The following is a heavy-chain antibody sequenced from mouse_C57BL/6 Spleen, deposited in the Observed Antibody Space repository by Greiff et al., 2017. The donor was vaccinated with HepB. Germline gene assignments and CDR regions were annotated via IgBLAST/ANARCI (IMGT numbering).Heavy chain of an antibody. J-gene: IGHJ2*01. CDR1: GYTFTSYW. D-gene: IGHD2-2*01. CDR2: IDPSDSYT. CDR3: ARGLRRHYFDY. V-gene: IGHV1-69*01. Sequence: VQLQQPGAELVMPGASVKLSCKASGYTFTSYWMHWVKQRPGQGLEWIGEIDPSDSYTNYNQKFKGKSTLTVDKSSSTAYMQLSSLTSEDSAVYYCARGLRRHYFDYWGQGTTLTVSS.